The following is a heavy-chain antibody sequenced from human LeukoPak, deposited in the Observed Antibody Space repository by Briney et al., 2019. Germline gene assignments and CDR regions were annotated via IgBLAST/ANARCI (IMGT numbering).Heavy chain of an antibody. J-gene: IGHJ4*02. D-gene: IGHD3-10*01. V-gene: IGHV1-24*01. CDR3: AIEPLYYHASGSQMDY. CDR1: EYTPADFS. CDR2: FDRVDGEA. Sequence: ASVKVSCKVSEYTPADFSIQWGRQAPGKGLGWRGGFDRVDGEAIYALKFQGRVTMTEDTTTDTAYMELSSLRSEDTAVYYCAIEPLYYHASGSQMDYWGQGTLVTVSS.